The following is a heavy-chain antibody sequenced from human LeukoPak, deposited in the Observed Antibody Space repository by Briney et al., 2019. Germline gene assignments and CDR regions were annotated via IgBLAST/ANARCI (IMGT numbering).Heavy chain of an antibody. Sequence: GSLRLSCAASGFDFSSNWMHWDRHAPGQGLVWVSRIKGDGISTNYADSVKGRFTISRDIAKNTLYLQMNSLRAEDTGVYYCAKDHYWSIDYWGRGTLVTVSS. CDR3: AKDHYWSIDY. J-gene: IGHJ4*02. V-gene: IGHV3-74*01. CDR1: GFDFSSNW. D-gene: IGHD3-3*01. CDR2: IKGDGIST.